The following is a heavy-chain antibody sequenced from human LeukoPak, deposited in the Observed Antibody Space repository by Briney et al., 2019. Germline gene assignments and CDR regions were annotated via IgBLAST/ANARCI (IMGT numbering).Heavy chain of an antibody. CDR1: GFTVSRYY. V-gene: IGHV3-66*01. J-gene: IGHJ4*02. Sequence: PGRSPRLSCAASGFTVSRYYMSWVRQAPGKGLEWVSVIHSGGTPFHPDPVKGRFTISRDISKNTVYLQMNSLRGEDTAVYYCASTRDYGGDFYYFEYWGQGTLVTVSS. CDR3: ASTRDYGGDFYYFEY. D-gene: IGHD4-23*01. CDR2: IHSGGTP.